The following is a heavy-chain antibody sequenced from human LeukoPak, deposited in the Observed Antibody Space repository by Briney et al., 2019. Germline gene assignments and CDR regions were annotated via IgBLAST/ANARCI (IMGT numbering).Heavy chain of an antibody. CDR1: GFTFSSYS. D-gene: IGHD6-19*01. Sequence: GGSLRLSCAASGFTFSSYSMNWVRQAPGKGLEWVSSISSSSSYIYYADSVKGRFTISRDNAKDSRYLQMNSLRAEDTAVYYCARVRSGWYFDYWGQGTLVTVSS. J-gene: IGHJ4*02. CDR3: ARVRSGWYFDY. V-gene: IGHV3-21*04. CDR2: ISSSSSYI.